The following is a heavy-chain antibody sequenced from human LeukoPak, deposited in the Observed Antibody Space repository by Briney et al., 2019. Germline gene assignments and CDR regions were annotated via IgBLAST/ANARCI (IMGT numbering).Heavy chain of an antibody. J-gene: IGHJ6*02. Sequence: SVKVSCKASGGTFSSYTISWVRQAPGQGLEWMGRIIPIFGITKYAQKFQGRVTITADKSTSTANMELSSLRSEDTAVYYCARGSIVATKGYNYYGLDVWGQGTTVTVSS. D-gene: IGHD5-12*01. CDR2: IIPIFGIT. V-gene: IGHV1-69*02. CDR1: GGTFSSYT. CDR3: ARGSIVATKGYNYYGLDV.